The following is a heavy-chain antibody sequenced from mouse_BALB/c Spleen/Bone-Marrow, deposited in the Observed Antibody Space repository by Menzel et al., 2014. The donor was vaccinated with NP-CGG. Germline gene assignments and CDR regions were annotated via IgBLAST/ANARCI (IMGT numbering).Heavy chain of an antibody. J-gene: IGHJ2*01. CDR2: ISSGCSTI. CDR3: TRGGNWDDFDY. Sequence: EVQVVESGGGLVQPGGSRKLSCAASGFTFSSFGMHWVRQAPEKGLEWVAYISSGCSTIFYADTVKGRFTVSRDNPKNTMFLQMTSLRSEDTAMYYCTRGGNWDDFDYWGQGTTLTVSS. CDR1: GFTFSSFG. D-gene: IGHD4-1*01. V-gene: IGHV5-17*02.